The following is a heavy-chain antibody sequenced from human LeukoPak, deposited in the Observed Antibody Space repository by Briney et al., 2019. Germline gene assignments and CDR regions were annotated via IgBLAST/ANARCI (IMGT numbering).Heavy chain of an antibody. CDR2: FDPEDGET. J-gene: IGHJ6*02. CDR1: GYTLTELS. D-gene: IGHD3-22*01. Sequence: ASVKVSCKVSGYTLTELSMHWVRQAPGKGLGWMGGFDPEDGETIYAQKFQGRVTMTRDTSTSTVYMELSSLRSEDTAVYYCARDPRGDSSGYYLPPLYYYYYYGMDVWGQGTTVTVSS. V-gene: IGHV1-24*01. CDR3: ARDPRGDSSGYYLPPLYYYYYYGMDV.